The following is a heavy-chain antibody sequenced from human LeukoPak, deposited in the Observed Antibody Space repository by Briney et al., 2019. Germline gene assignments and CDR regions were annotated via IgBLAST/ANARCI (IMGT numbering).Heavy chain of an antibody. J-gene: IGHJ5*02. V-gene: IGHV4-4*07. CDR2: IYPSGRT. Sequence: SETLSLTCTVSGDSISSYYWSWIRQPAGKGLEWIGRIYPSGRTNYNPSLKSRVTMSVDTSTNQFSLKLTSVTAADTAVYYCATDISWFDPWGRGTLVTVSS. CDR3: ATDISWFDP. CDR1: GDSISSYY.